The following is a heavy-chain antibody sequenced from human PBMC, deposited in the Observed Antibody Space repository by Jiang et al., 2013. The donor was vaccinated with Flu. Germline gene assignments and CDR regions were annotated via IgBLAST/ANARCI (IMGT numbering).Heavy chain of an antibody. D-gene: IGHD3-22*01. J-gene: IGHJ4*02. V-gene: IGHV1-2*02. CDR1: GYTFTSYG. Sequence: SGAEVKKPGASVRVSCKASGYTFTSYGISWVRQAPGQGLEWMGWINPNSGGTNYAQKFQGRVTMTRDTSISTAYMELSRLRSDDTAVYYCARDFGLTAYYYDSSGYLGVDYWGQGTLVTVSS. CDR2: INPNSGGT. CDR3: ARDFGLTAYYYDSSGYLGVDY.